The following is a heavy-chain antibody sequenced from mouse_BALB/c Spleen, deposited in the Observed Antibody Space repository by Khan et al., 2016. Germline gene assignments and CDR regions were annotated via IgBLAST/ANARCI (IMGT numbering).Heavy chain of an antibody. CDR3: ARAYYGNYYFDY. D-gene: IGHD2-10*01. CDR2: IYYSGTI. CDR1: GISITTGNYR. V-gene: IGHV3-5*02. J-gene: IGHJ2*01. Sequence: EVQLQESGPGLVKPSQTVSLTCTVTGISITTGNYRWSWIRQFPGNKLEWIGYIYYSGTITYNPSLTSRTTITRDTSKNHFFLEMNSLTAEDTATYNSARAYYGNYYFDYWGQGTTLTVSS.